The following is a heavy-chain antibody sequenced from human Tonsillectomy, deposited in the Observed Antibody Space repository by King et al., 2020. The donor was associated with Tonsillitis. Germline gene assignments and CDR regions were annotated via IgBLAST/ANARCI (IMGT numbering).Heavy chain of an antibody. V-gene: IGHV4-4*02. CDR1: GASISSSNW. CDR2: IYHGGSA. D-gene: IGHD2-21*02. Sequence: VQLQESGPGLVKPSGTLSLTCAVSGASISSSNWWSWVRQPPGKGLEGIGEIYHGGSANYNPSLTSRVTISVYKSKNQFSLNLSSVTAADTAVYYCAREDCGGDCYQSPPWFDPWGQGTLVTVSS. CDR3: AREDCGGDCYQSPPWFDP. J-gene: IGHJ5*02.